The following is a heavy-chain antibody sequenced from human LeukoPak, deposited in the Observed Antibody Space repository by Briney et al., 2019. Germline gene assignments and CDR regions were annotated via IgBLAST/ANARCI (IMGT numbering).Heavy chain of an antibody. CDR2: INPNSGGT. J-gene: IGHJ6*02. CDR3: ARDHCTTTGCYEDYYYGLDV. V-gene: IGHV1-2*02. D-gene: IGHD2-2*01. CDR1: GYTLSGNY. Sequence: ASVKVSCKASGYTLSGNYIQWVRQAPGQGLEWMGWINPNSGGTTYAQNFQGRVTMTRDTSISTAYMELNRLTSDDTAVYYCARDHCTTTGCYEDYYYGLDVWGQGTTVTVSS.